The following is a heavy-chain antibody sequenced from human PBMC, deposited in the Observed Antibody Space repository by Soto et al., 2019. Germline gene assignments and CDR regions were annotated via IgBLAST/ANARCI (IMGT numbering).Heavy chain of an antibody. D-gene: IGHD2-8*01. V-gene: IGHV1-3*04. Sequence: QVQLVQSGAEVKKPGASVKVSCKASGYIFTSYPIHWVRQAPGQRLEWMGWINTGTGNTKYSQNFQGRVTTTRDTSASTAYMELSSLRSEDTAVYYCARDKNGLGDYWGQGTLVTVSS. CDR2: INTGTGNT. CDR3: ARDKNGLGDY. CDR1: GYIFTSYP. J-gene: IGHJ4*02.